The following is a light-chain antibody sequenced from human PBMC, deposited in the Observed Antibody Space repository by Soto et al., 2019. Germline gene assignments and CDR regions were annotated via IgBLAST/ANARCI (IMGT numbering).Light chain of an antibody. CDR1: QGINSY. J-gene: IGKJ2*03. CDR3: QKYDRAPYS. V-gene: IGKV1-27*01. Sequence: DIQMTQSPSSLSASVGDRVTITCRTSQGINSYLAWYQQKPGKVPKLLIYLASTLQSGVPSRFSGSGSGTDFTLTISRLQPEDDATYYCQKYDRAPYSFGRGTKL. CDR2: LAS.